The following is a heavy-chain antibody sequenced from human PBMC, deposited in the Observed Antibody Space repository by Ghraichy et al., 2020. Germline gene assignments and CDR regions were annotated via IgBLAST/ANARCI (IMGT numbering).Heavy chain of an antibody. CDR2: ISYDGSNK. CDR3: ARGRLRGYYYGMDV. CDR1: GFTFSSYA. D-gene: IGHD4-17*01. V-gene: IGHV3-30-3*01. Sequence: GGSLRLSCAASGFTFSSYAMHWVRQAPGKGLEWVAVISYDGSNKYYADSVKGRFTISRDNSKNTLYLQMNSLRAEDTAVYYCARGRLRGYYYGMDVWGQGTTVTVSS. J-gene: IGHJ6*02.